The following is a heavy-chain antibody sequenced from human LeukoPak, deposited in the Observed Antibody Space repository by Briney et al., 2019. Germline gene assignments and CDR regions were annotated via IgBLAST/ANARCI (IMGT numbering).Heavy chain of an antibody. J-gene: IGHJ6*02. CDR3: ARGGGLDV. CDR1: GLTFSSYS. V-gene: IGHV3-48*01. CDR2: ISESSSSK. Sequence: GGSLRLSCAVSGLTFSSYSMNWVRQAPGKGLEWVSHISESSSSKHYADSVRGRFTVSRDNAKNSLYLQMNSLRAEDTAVYFCARGGGLDVWGQGATVTVSS. D-gene: IGHD3-16*01.